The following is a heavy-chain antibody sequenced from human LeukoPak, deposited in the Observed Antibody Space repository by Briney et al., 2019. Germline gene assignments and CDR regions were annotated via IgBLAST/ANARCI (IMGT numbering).Heavy chain of an antibody. J-gene: IGHJ1*01. V-gene: IGHV4-39*07. CDR1: GSSISSSSYY. CDR3: ARVAAGIGFFQH. D-gene: IGHD6-13*01. CDR2: IYYSGST. Sequence: SETLSLTCTVSGSSISSSSYYWGWIRQPPGKGLERIGSIYYSGSTYYNPSLKSRVTISVDTSKNQLSLKLSSVTAADTAVYYCARVAAGIGFFQHWGQGTLVTVSS.